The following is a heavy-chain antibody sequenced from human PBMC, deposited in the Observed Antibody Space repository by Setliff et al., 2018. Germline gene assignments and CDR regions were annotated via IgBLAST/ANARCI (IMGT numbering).Heavy chain of an antibody. Sequence: SETLSLTCTVSGGSISSANYYWAWIRQPPGRGLQWIGNIYHSGNTYYTPSLRSRVTISVDTSKNQFSLRLTSVTAADTAVYYCARSYHLVLTNWFDAWGHGTLVTVSS. CDR2: IYHSGNT. V-gene: IGHV4-39*07. CDR1: GGSISSANYY. D-gene: IGHD1-26*01. CDR3: ARSYHLVLTNWFDA. J-gene: IGHJ5*01.